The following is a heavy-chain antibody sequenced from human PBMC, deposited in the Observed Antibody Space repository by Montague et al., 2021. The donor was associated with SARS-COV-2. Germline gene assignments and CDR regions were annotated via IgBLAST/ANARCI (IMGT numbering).Heavy chain of an antibody. Sequence: SETLSLTCTVSGGSISSSSYYWGWIRQPPGKVLEWIGSIYYSGSTYYNPSLKRRVTISVDTSKNQFSPKLSSVTAADTAVYYCAGSPPGIAAAGTVAAFDIWGQGTMVTVSS. CDR3: AGSPPGIAAAGTVAAFDI. J-gene: IGHJ3*02. V-gene: IGHV4-39*01. CDR1: GGSISSSSYY. CDR2: IYYSGST. D-gene: IGHD6-13*01.